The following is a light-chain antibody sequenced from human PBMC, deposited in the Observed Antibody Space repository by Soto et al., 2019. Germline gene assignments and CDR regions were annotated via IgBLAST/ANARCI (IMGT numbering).Light chain of an antibody. CDR1: SSDLGDYNY. J-gene: IGLJ7*01. Sequence: QSVLTQPASVSGSPGQSITISCTGTSSDLGDYNYVSWYQRHPGKAPKLMIYDVNNRPSGVSSRFSGSKSGSTAPLTISGLQAEDEAYYYCSSYTSSSTLFGGGTQLTVL. V-gene: IGLV2-14*03. CDR2: DVN. CDR3: SSYTSSSTL.